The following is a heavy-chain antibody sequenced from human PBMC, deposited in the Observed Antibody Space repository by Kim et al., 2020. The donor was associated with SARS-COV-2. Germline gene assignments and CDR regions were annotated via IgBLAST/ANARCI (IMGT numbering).Heavy chain of an antibody. CDR2: IMPIFGSP. V-gene: IGHV1-69*13. D-gene: IGHD2-21*02. J-gene: IGHJ6*02. Sequence: SVKVSCKASGGTFRSYAISWVRQAPGQGLEWMGGIMPIFGSPDYPQRSRGRVTITAEESTSTAYMELSSLRSEDTAIYYCATKSHCTASNCSPGGNYYYGLDVWGQGTTVTVAS. CDR1: GGTFRSYA. CDR3: ATKSHCTASNCSPGGNYYYGLDV.